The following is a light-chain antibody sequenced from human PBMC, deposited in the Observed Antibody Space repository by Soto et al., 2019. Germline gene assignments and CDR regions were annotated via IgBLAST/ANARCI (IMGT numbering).Light chain of an antibody. V-gene: IGKV1-39*01. J-gene: IGKJ1*01. CDR3: QQSYNTPHT. CDR1: QYINRY. CDR2: AAS. Sequence: DIQMTQSPPSLSASVGDRVTITCRASQYINRYLNWYQQKPGKAPKLLIYAASSLQSGVPSRFSGSGSGTDFTLTISSLQPEDFATYYCQQSYNTPHTFGQGTKVDI.